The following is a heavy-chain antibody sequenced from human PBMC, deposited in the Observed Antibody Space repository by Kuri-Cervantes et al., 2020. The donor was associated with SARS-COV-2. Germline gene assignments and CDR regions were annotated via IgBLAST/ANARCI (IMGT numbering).Heavy chain of an antibody. CDR1: GSSISSGDY. V-gene: IGHV4-38-2*02. J-gene: IGHJ6*03. D-gene: IGHD3-3*01. Sequence: CSVSGSSISSGDYWGWIWQPPGKGLEGIGKIYYSGSALYNPFIKSRVSRSLDMSKSQFSPKLTSVTAADTAVYYCARDSRSSYQVLLDHYYDSYMDVCDKGTTVTVSS. CDR3: ARDSRSSYQVLLDHYYDSYMDV. CDR2: IYYSGSA.